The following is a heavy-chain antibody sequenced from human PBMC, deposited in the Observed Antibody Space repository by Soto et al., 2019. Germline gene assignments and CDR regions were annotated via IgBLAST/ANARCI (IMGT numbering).Heavy chain of an antibody. V-gene: IGHV3-48*02. CDR3: ARGLYYYDSSGYWGY. D-gene: IGHD3-22*01. CDR1: GFSFSSYS. Sequence: GGSLGLSCAASGFSFSSYSMKWVRQAPGKGLEWVSYISSSSSTIYYADSVKGRFTISRDNAKNSLYLQMNSLRDEDTAVYYCARGLYYYDSSGYWGYWGQGTLVTVSS. CDR2: ISSSSSTI. J-gene: IGHJ4*02.